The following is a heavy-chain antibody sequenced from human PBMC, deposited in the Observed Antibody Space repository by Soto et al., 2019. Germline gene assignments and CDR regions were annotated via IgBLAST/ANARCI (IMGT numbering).Heavy chain of an antibody. D-gene: IGHD2-15*01. V-gene: IGHV1-3*01. J-gene: IGHJ5*02. Sequence: APVKVSCKASGYTFTRYTMNWVRQAPGQRLEWMGWINPDNGNTKSSQKFQDRVIITRDTSASTAYMDLSSLRSEDTAVYYCARGIATGQLDPWGQGTLVTVSS. CDR3: ARGIATGQLDP. CDR2: INPDNGNT. CDR1: GYTFTRYT.